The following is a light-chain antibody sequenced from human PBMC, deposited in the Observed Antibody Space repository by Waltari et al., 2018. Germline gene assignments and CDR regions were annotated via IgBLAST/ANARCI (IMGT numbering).Light chain of an antibody. CDR2: SNN. CDR1: SSNIGRNS. J-gene: IGLJ2*01. V-gene: IGLV1-44*01. Sequence: QSVLTQPPSASGTPGQRVTISCSGSSSNIGRNSVDWYQQDPGTAPKLLIDSNNQRPSGFPDRFSVSKSGTSASLAISGLQSEDEAEYFCAAWDDSLNLIFGVGTKLTVL. CDR3: AAWDDSLNLI.